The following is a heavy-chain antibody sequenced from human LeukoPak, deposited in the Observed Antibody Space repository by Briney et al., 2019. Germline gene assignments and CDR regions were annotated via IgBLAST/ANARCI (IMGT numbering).Heavy chain of an antibody. J-gene: IGHJ3*02. CDR2: LTDSGGTT. CDR3: AKKRDAFDI. Sequence: GGSLRLSCAASGFTFSSYVMGWVRQAPGKRPEWVSSLTDSGGTTYYVDSVKGRFTISRDNSKNTLYLHMNSLRAEDTAMYYCAKKRDAFDIWGQGTVVAVSS. CDR1: GFTFSSYV. D-gene: IGHD5-24*01. V-gene: IGHV3-23*01.